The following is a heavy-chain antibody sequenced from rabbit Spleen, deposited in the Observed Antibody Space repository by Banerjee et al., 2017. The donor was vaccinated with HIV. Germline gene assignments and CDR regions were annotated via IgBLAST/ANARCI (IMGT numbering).Heavy chain of an antibody. D-gene: IGHD2-1*01. Sequence: QSLEESAGGLVQPGGSLTLTCTASGFSISSYYMNWVRQAPGKGLEWIGYIDPVFGITYYANWVNGRFSISRENAQNTVFLQMTSLTAADTATYFCLYNDHGDYGYGFNFWGPGTLVTVS. CDR1: GFSISSYY. J-gene: IGHJ4*01. CDR2: IDPVFGIT. V-gene: IGHV1S7*01. CDR3: LYNDHGDYGYGFNF.